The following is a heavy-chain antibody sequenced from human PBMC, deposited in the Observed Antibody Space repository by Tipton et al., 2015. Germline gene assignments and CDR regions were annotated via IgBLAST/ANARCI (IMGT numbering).Heavy chain of an antibody. CDR2: IYYSGYT. CDR3: ARHGGKWLAYFDR. J-gene: IGHJ4*02. D-gene: IGHD6-19*01. V-gene: IGHV4-31*02. CDR1: GGSISSAGYY. Sequence: LRLSCTVSGGSISSAGYYWSWIRQHPGKGLEWIGNIYYSGYTYCNPSLKSRLAMSVDTSKNQFSLKLSSVTAADTAVYYCARHGGKWLAYFDRWGQGTLVTVSS.